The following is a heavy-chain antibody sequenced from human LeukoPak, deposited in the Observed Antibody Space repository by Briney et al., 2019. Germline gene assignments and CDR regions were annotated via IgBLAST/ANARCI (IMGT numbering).Heavy chain of an antibody. D-gene: IGHD6-13*01. V-gene: IGHV1-2*02. CDR1: GYTFTSYA. Sequence: GASVKVSCKASGYTFTSYAMNWVRQAPGQGLEWMGWINPNSGGTNYAQKFQDRVTMARDTSISTAYMDLSSLRSDDTAMFYCARSLISSSWHRSDYWGQGSLVTVSS. CDR3: ARSLISSSWHRSDY. J-gene: IGHJ4*02. CDR2: INPNSGGT.